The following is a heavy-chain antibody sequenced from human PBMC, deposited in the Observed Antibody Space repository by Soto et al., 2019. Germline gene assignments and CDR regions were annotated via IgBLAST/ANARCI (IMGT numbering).Heavy chain of an antibody. J-gene: IGHJ5*02. Sequence: QVQLQESGPGLVQPSGTLSLTCAVSGDSINNRHWRSWVRQTPGKGLEWIGENYHSGTTNYNPSLKTRVTISIDKSKNQLSLKMNSVTAADSAVYYCAREVNSSPARGPNWFDPWGQGTLVTVSS. V-gene: IGHV4-4*02. CDR1: GDSINNRHW. CDR3: AREVNSSPARGPNWFDP. CDR2: NYHSGTT. D-gene: IGHD6-13*01.